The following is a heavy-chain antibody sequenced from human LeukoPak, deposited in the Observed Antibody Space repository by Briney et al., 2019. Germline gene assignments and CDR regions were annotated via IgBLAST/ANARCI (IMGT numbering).Heavy chain of an antibody. J-gene: IGHJ4*02. CDR1: GDRISSNSDA. Sequence: NPSQTLSLTCAISGDRISSNSDAWHWIRQSPSRGLERLGRTYYRSKWYNHYAVSVKSRITINPDTSKNQSSLQLNSVTPEDTAVYYCARSYEGMIDYWGQGTLVTVSS. CDR3: ARSYEGMIDY. V-gene: IGHV6-1*01. CDR2: TYYRSKWYN. D-gene: IGHD5-18*01.